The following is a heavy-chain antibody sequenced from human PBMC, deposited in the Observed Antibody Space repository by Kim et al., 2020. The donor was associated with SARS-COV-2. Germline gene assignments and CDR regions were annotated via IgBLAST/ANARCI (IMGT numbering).Heavy chain of an antibody. D-gene: IGHD3-3*01. CDR1: GGTFSSYA. Sequence: SVKVSCKASGGTFSSYAISWVRQAPAQGLEWMGGIIPIFGTANYAQKFQGRVTITADESTSTAYMELSSLRSEDTAVYYCASAQPGGLRFLRGSRAFDIWGQGTMVTVSS. CDR2: IIPIFGTA. J-gene: IGHJ3*02. V-gene: IGHV1-69*13. CDR3: ASAQPGGLRFLRGSRAFDI.